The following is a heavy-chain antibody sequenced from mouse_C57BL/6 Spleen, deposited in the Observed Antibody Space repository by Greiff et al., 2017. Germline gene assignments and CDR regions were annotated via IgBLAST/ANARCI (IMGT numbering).Heavy chain of an antibody. CDR1: GYTFTSYW. CDR2: IYPGSGST. J-gene: IGHJ1*03. D-gene: IGHD1-1*01. V-gene: IGHV1-55*01. CDR3: ARNYYGSSDVSRYFDV. Sequence: VQLQQPGAELVKPGASVKMSCKASGYTFTSYWITWVKQRPGQGLEWIGDIYPGSGSTNYNEKFKSKATLTVDTSSSTAYMQLSSLTSEDSAVYYCARNYYGSSDVSRYFDVWGTGTTVTVSS.